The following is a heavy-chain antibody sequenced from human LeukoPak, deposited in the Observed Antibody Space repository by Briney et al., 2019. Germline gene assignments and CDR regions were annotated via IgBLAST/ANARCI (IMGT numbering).Heavy chain of an antibody. D-gene: IGHD1-1*01. CDR2: TSYRSKWNR. Sequence: SQTLSLTCAISGDSVSTNTVGWHWIRQSPSRGLEWLGRTSYRSKWNRDYAVSVKSRITISPDTSKNQFSLQLNSVTPEDTAIYYCARGKLHTLDIWGRGTVVTVSS. V-gene: IGHV6-1*01. CDR3: ARGKLHTLDI. CDR1: GDSVSTNTVG. J-gene: IGHJ3*02.